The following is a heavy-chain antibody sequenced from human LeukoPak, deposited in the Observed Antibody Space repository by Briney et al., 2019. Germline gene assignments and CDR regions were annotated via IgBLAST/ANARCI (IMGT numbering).Heavy chain of an antibody. CDR3: ARSYYDSSGDFDI. CDR2: IYTSGST. Sequence: SQTLYLTCTVSGGSISSGSYYWSWIRQPAGKGLEWIGRIYTSGSTNYNPSLKSRVTISVDTSKNQFSLKLSSVTAADTAVYYCARSYYDSSGDFDIWGQGTMVTVSS. CDR1: GGSISSGSYY. D-gene: IGHD3-22*01. J-gene: IGHJ3*02. V-gene: IGHV4-61*02.